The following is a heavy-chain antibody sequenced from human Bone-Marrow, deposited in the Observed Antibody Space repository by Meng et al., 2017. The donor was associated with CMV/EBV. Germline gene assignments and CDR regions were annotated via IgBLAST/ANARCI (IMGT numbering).Heavy chain of an antibody. V-gene: IGHV1-18*01. CDR3: ASLPRHRYYYYYGMDV. CDR2: ISAYNGNT. CDR1: GYTFTSYG. Sequence: ASVKVSCKASGYTFTSYGISWVRQAPGQGLEWMGWISAYNGNTNYAQKLQGRVTMTTDTSTSTAYMELRSLRSDDTAVYYCASLPRHRYYYYYGMDVWGQGTTVTVSS. J-gene: IGHJ6*02.